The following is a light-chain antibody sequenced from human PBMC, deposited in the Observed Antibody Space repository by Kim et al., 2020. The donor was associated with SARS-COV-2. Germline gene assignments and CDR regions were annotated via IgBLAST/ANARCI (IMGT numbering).Light chain of an antibody. CDR1: SSDVGSSNL. Sequence: QSITISCTGTSSDVGSSNLVSWYQQHPGKAPKLMIYEVSKRPSGVSTRFSGSKSGNTASLTISGLQAEDEADYYCCSYAGSSTSVVFGGGTQLTVL. CDR2: EVS. V-gene: IGLV2-23*02. CDR3: CSYAGSSTSVV. J-gene: IGLJ2*01.